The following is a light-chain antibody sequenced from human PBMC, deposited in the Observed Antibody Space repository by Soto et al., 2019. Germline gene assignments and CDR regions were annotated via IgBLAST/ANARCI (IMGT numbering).Light chain of an antibody. CDR2: AAS. Sequence: DIQMTQSPSSVSASVGDRVTITCRASQGISSWVAWYQQKPGKAPKLLIYAASSLQSGVPSRFSGSESGTAFTHTISSLQPEDFATYYCQQANSFPRPFGNGTKVEIK. CDR3: QQANSFPRP. J-gene: IGKJ1*01. V-gene: IGKV1-12*01. CDR1: QGISSW.